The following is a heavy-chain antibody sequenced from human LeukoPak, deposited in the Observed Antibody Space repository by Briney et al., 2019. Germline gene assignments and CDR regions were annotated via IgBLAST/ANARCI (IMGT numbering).Heavy chain of an antibody. J-gene: IGHJ4*02. Sequence: GGSLRLSCAASTFFFSAYGMNWVRQAPGKGLEWVASISSDGSKKYYVDSVKGRFTISRDNSQNTLYLQMSSLRAEDTAVYYCVKGSPSDYWGQGTLVTVSS. V-gene: IGHV3-30*18. CDR2: ISSDGSKK. CDR1: TFFFSAYG. CDR3: VKGSPSDY.